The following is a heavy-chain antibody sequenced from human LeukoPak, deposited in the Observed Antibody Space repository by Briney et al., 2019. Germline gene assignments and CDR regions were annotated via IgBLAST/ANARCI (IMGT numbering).Heavy chain of an antibody. CDR3: ARGDPYYYDSSGLLDY. CDR1: GYTLTSDY. CDR2: IDPSGGST. Sequence: ASVNVSCTASGYTLTSDYIHWVRQAPGQGLEWMGVIDPSGGSTSYAQKFQGRVTITRDTSTSTIYMELSSLRSEDTAVYYCARGDPYYYDSSGLLDYWGQGTLVTVSS. D-gene: IGHD3-22*01. V-gene: IGHV1-46*01. J-gene: IGHJ4*02.